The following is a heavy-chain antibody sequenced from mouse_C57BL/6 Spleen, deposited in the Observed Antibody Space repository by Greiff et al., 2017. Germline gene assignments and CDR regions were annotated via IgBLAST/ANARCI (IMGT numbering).Heavy chain of an antibody. V-gene: IGHV1-82*01. CDR3: ARDGSYYAMDY. CDR2: IYPGDGGT. CDR1: GYAFSSSW. D-gene: IGHD2-3*01. J-gene: IGHJ4*01. Sequence: QVQLQQSGPELVKPGASVTISCKASGYAFSSSWMNWVKQRPGKGLEWIGRIYPGDGGTNYNGKFKGKATLTADKSSSTAYMQLSSLTSEDSAVYFCARDGSYYAMDYWGQGTSVTVSS.